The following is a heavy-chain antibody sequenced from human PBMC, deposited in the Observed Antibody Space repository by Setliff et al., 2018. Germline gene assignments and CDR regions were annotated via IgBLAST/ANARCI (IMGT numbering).Heavy chain of an antibody. CDR3: ARRSPAYYSDSSGYFYDTSPYMDV. CDR2: IYYSGST. CDR1: GGSISSGNYY. V-gene: IGHV4-39*01. J-gene: IGHJ6*03. Sequence: KTSETLSLTCRVSGGSISSGNYYWGLIRQPPGKGLEWVATIYYSGSTYSNPSLKSRLIISVDAPDNQFSVKLSSVTAADTAVYYCARRSPAYYSDSSGYFYDTSPYMDVWGKGTTGTVS. D-gene: IGHD3-22*01.